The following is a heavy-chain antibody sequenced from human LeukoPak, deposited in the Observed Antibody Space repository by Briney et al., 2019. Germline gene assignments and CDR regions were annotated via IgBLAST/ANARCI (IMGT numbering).Heavy chain of an antibody. CDR1: GFTFGDYA. V-gene: IGHV3-49*04. J-gene: IGHJ4*02. Sequence: PGGSLRLSCTASGFTFGDYAMSWVRQAPGKGLEWVGFIRSKAYGGTTEYAASVKGRFTISRDDSKSIAYLQMNSLKTEDTAVYYCTRAVVSDGFDYWGQGTLVTVSS. CDR2: IRSKAYGGTT. CDR3: TRAVVSDGFDY. D-gene: IGHD4-23*01.